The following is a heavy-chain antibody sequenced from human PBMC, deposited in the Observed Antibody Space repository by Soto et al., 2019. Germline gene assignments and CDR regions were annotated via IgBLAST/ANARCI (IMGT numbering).Heavy chain of an antibody. V-gene: IGHV1-3*01. CDR2: INAGNGNT. CDR3: ARAIRFWSGYYTDYYYYMDV. Sequence: ASVNVSCKASGYTFTSYAMHWVRQAPGQRLEWMGWINAGNGNTKYSQKFQGRVTMTRNTSASTAYMELSSLRSEDTAVYYCARAIRFWSGYYTDYYYYMDVWGKGTTVTVSS. D-gene: IGHD3-3*01. CDR1: GYTFTSYA. J-gene: IGHJ6*03.